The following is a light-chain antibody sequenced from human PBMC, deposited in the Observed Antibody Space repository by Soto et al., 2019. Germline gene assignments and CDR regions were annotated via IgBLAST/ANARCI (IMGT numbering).Light chain of an antibody. CDR2: DAS. CDR1: QSVTNY. V-gene: IGKV3-11*01. Sequence: EIFLTQSPDTLSFSAGERATLSFRASQSVTNYIAWYQQRPGQAPRLLIYDASNRASGVPARFSGSGSGTDFTLTISSLQSEDFAVYYCQQYNNWPRSITFGQGTRLEIK. CDR3: QQYNNWPRSIT. J-gene: IGKJ5*01.